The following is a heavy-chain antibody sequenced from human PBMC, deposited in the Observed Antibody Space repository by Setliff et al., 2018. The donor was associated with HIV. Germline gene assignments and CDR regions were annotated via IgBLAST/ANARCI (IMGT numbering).Heavy chain of an antibody. D-gene: IGHD5-18*01. CDR1: GGSISSGSYY. CDR3: ARERGGGYNYGRGMDV. CDR2: IYTSGST. V-gene: IGHV4-61*02. Sequence: PSETLSLTCNVSGGSISSGSYYWSWIRQPAGKGLEWIGRIYTSGSTNYNPSLKSRVTISVDTSKNQFSLKLSSVTAADTAVYYCARERGGGYNYGRGMDVWGQGTTVTVSS. J-gene: IGHJ6*02.